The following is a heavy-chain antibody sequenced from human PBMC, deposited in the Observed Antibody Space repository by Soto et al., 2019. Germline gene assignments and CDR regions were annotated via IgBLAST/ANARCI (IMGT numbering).Heavy chain of an antibody. Sequence: NPSETLSLTCAVSGGSISSGGYSWSWIRQPPGKGLEWIGYIYHSGSTYYNPSLKSRVTTSVDRSKNQFSLKLSSVTAADTAVYYCARVTPYSSGYLRYFGAFDYWGQGTLVTVSS. V-gene: IGHV4-30-2*01. CDR2: IYHSGST. CDR3: ARVTPYSSGYLRYFGAFDY. D-gene: IGHD3-22*01. J-gene: IGHJ4*02. CDR1: GGSISSGGYS.